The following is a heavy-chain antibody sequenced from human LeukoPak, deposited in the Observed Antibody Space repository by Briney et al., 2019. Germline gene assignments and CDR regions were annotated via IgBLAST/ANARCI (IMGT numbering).Heavy chain of an antibody. CDR2: INHSGST. D-gene: IGHD5-18*01. CDR1: GGSFSGYY. V-gene: IGHV4-34*01. Sequence: KPSETLSLTCAVYGGSFSGYYWSWLRQPPGKGLEWIGEINHSGSTNYNPSLKSRVTISVDTSKNKFSLKLSSVTAADTAVYYCARWGREQLWLSDAFDIWGQGTMVTVSS. CDR3: ARWGREQLWLSDAFDI. J-gene: IGHJ3*02.